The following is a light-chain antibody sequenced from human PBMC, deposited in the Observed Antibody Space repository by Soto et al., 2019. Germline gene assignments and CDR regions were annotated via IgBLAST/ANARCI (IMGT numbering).Light chain of an antibody. V-gene: IGKV1-5*03. Sequence: DIQMTQPPSALSASVGDRVTITCRARQSISSWLAWYQQKPGRAPKLLIYKASSLESGVPSRFSGSGSGTEFTLTISSLQPDDFATYYCQQYNSYSRTFGQGTKLEIK. CDR1: QSISSW. CDR2: KAS. J-gene: IGKJ2*01. CDR3: QQYNSYSRT.